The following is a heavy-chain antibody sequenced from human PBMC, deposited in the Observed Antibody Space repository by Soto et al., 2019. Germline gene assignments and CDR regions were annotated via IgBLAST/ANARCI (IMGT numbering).Heavy chain of an antibody. J-gene: IGHJ4*02. V-gene: IGHV1-46*03. D-gene: IGHD2-15*01. Sequence: ASVKVSCKASGYTFTSYYMHWVRQAPGQGLEWMGIINPSGGSTSYAQKFQGRVTMTRDTSTSTVYMELSSLRSEDTAVYYCARGSLDIVVVVAAYFDDWGQGTLVTVSS. CDR3: ARGSLDIVVVVAAYFDD. CDR1: GYTFTSYY. CDR2: INPSGGST.